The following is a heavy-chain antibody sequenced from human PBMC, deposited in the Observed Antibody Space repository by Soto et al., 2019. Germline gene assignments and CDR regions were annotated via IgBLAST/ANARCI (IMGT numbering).Heavy chain of an antibody. Sequence: SVKVSCKSSGGTFSSYSISWVRQAPGQGLEWMGGIIPIFGTANYAQKFQGRVTITADKSTSTAYMELSSLRSEDTAVYYCARGPGGYSDNWFDPWGQGTLVTVS. V-gene: IGHV1-69*06. J-gene: IGHJ5*02. CDR2: IIPIFGTA. CDR1: GGTFSSYS. D-gene: IGHD3-22*01. CDR3: ARGPGGYSDNWFDP.